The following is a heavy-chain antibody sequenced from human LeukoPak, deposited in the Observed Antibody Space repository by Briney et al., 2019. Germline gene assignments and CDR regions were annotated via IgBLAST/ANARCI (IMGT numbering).Heavy chain of an antibody. CDR1: GFTFTRYW. Sequence: GGSLRLSCVASGFTFTRYWMSWVRQAPGKGLEWVANIKQDGSKEYYVDSVKGRFTISRDNAKSAVYLQMNSLRAEDTAVYYCAMDSYGPDDYWGQGTLVTVSS. D-gene: IGHD5-18*01. J-gene: IGHJ4*02. CDR3: AMDSYGPDDY. CDR2: IKQDGSKE. V-gene: IGHV3-7*04.